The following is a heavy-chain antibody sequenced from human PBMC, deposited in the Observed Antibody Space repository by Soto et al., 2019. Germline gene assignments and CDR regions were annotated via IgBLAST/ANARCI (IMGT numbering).Heavy chain of an antibody. V-gene: IGHV1-18*01. D-gene: IGHD2-8*01. CDR1: GYTFTSYG. J-gene: IGHJ4*02. Sequence: QVQLVQSGAEVKKPGASVKVSCKASGYTFTSYGISWVRQAPGQGLEWMGWISAYNGNTNYAQKLQGRVTMTTDTSPRKPYWKRGALGSAATPVYSCARGPGNEFDYWGREP. CDR3: ARGPGNEFDY. CDR2: ISAYNGNT.